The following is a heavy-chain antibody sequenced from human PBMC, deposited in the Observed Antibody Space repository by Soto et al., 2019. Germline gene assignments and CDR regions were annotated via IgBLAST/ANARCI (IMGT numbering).Heavy chain of an antibody. D-gene: IGHD1-7*01. CDR2: IYRTGST. Sequence: QVQLQESGPGLVKPSGTLSLTCAVSGGSFTSNNWWTWVRQPPGQGLEWIGEIYRTGSTNYNPSLKSRVTISLDKSDNQCSLKVTSLTAADTAVYYCSSRDPGTSVDYWGQGTLVNVSS. CDR1: GGSFTSNNW. CDR3: SSRDPGTSVDY. V-gene: IGHV4-4*02. J-gene: IGHJ4*02.